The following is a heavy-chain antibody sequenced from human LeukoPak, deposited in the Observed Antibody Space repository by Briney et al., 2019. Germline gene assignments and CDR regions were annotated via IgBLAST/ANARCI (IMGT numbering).Heavy chain of an antibody. J-gene: IGHJ4*02. CDR2: ISSSGTPK. CDR3: VRDDGHHWFDF. V-gene: IGHV3-11*01. CDR1: GFIFSDYY. Sequence: PGGSLRLSCGASGFIFSDYYMRWVRQAPGKGLEWISYISSSGTPKYYADSEKGRFTISRDNAKRSLFLQMNSLRDEDTAMYYCVRDDGHHWFDFWGQGTLVTVSS. D-gene: IGHD1-1*01.